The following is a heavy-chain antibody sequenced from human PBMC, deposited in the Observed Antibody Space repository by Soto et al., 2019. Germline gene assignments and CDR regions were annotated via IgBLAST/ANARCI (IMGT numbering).Heavy chain of an antibody. V-gene: IGHV1-18*01. CDR1: GYTFASYA. CDR3: ARDPPPPDD. Sequence: QVQLVQSGAEVKKPGASVKVSCKASGYTFASYAISWMRQAPGQGLEWMGWISAYNGNTNYAQTLQGRVTMTTATSTSTAYMALRSVRPDDRAVYYCARDPPPPDDWGQGTLVTVSS. J-gene: IGHJ4*02. CDR2: ISAYNGNT.